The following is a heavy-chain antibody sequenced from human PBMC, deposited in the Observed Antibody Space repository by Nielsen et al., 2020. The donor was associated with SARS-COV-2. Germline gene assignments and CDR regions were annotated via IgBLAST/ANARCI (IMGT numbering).Heavy chain of an antibody. CDR2: IYPGDSDT. Sequence: GGSLRLSCKGSGYSFTSYWIGWVRQMPGKGLEWMGIIYPGDSDTRYSPSFQGQVTISADKSISTAYLQWSSLKASDTAMYYCARRAYGPMSYFDYWGQGTRVTVSS. CDR3: ARRAYGPMSYFDY. CDR1: GYSFTSYW. J-gene: IGHJ4*02. D-gene: IGHD3-10*01. V-gene: IGHV5-51*01.